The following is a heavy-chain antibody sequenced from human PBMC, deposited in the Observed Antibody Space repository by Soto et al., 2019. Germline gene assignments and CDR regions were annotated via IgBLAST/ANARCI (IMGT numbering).Heavy chain of an antibody. CDR1: GYTLTELS. Sequence: GASVKVSCKVSGYTLTELSMHWVRQAPGKGLEWMGGFDPEDGETIYAQKFQGRVTMTDDTSTDTAYMELSSLRSEHTAVYYCATDIKNYMDAWGNGPTVTVPS. V-gene: IGHV1-24*01. D-gene: IGHD3-10*01. CDR3: ATDIKNYMDA. CDR2: FDPEDGET. J-gene: IGHJ6*03.